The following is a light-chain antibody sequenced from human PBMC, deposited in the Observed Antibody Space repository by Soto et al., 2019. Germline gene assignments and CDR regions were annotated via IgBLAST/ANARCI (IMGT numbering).Light chain of an antibody. Sequence: EIVLTQSPGTLSLSPGERATLSCRASQSIRSSSLAWYQQKPGQAPRLLIYGGSSRATGIPDRFSGSGSGTDFTLTISRLEPEDFAVYYCQQYGSSPRAFGGGTKVDIK. J-gene: IGKJ4*01. CDR3: QQYGSSPRA. CDR1: QSIRSSS. V-gene: IGKV3-20*01. CDR2: GGS.